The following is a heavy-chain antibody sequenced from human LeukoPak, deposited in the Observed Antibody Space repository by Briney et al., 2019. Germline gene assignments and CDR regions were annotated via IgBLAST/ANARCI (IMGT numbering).Heavy chain of an antibody. Sequence: PGRSLRLSCAASGFTFSNYGMHWVRQAPGKGLEWVAIISYDGSNKYYADSVKGRFTISRDNSKNTLYLQMNSLRAEDTAVYYCAKDGWFGELSYYFDYWGQGTLVTVSS. D-gene: IGHD3-10*01. CDR1: GFTFSNYG. V-gene: IGHV3-30*18. J-gene: IGHJ4*02. CDR3: AKDGWFGELSYYFDY. CDR2: ISYDGSNK.